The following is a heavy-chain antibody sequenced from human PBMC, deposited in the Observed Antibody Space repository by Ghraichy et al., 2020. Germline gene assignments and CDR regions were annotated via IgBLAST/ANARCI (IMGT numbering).Heavy chain of an antibody. CDR3: AKEGTSAWYNK. Sequence: GGSLRLSCAASGFIYSTYSMNWVRQAPGKGLEWVAAISNSGTSIYYADAVKGRFTISRDNAKNSLYLQMNSLRVEDTAIYYCAKEGTSAWYNKWGQGTLVTVSS. CDR1: GFIYSTYS. J-gene: IGHJ4*02. CDR2: ISNSGTSI. V-gene: IGHV3-21*01. D-gene: IGHD6-19*01.